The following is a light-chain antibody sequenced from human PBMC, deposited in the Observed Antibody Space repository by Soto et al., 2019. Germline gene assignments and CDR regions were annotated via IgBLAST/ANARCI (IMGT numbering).Light chain of an antibody. Sequence: QSVLTQPPSVSGAPGQRVTISCTGSSSDIGAGYDVHWYQHLPGTAPKLLIYGNTNRPSGVPDRFSGSKSGTSASLAITGLQPEDEADYYCQSYDSSLSGSYVFGTGTKVTVL. CDR3: QSYDSSLSGSYV. V-gene: IGLV1-40*01. J-gene: IGLJ1*01. CDR1: SSDIGAGYD. CDR2: GNT.